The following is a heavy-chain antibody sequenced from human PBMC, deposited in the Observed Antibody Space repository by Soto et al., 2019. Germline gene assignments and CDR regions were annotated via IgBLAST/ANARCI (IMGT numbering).Heavy chain of an antibody. Sequence: SVKVSCKASGFTFTSSAMQWERQARGQRLEWIGWIVVGSGNTNYAQKFQERVTITRDMSTSTAYMELSSLRSEDTAVYYCAAGIGRYGSGSYLIKYWGQGTLVTVCS. V-gene: IGHV1-58*02. J-gene: IGHJ4*02. CDR1: GFTFTSSA. CDR3: AAGIGRYGSGSYLIKY. D-gene: IGHD3-10*01. CDR2: IVVGSGNT.